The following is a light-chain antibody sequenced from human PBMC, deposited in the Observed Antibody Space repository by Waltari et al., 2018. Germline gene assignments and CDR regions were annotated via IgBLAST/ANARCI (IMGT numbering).Light chain of an antibody. V-gene: IGLV2-8*01. CDR3: SSYAGSNNLL. CDR2: EVN. CDR1: SSDVGGYNY. J-gene: IGLJ2*01. Sequence: QSALTQPPSASGSHGQSVTISCPGTSSDVGGYNYVTWYQQHPGKAPKVMLYEVNKRPSGVPDRFSGSKSGNTASLTVSGLQAEDEADYYCSSYAGSNNLLFGGGTKLTVL.